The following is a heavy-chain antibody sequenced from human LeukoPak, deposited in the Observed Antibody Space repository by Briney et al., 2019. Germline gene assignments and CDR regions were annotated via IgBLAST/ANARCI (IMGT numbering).Heavy chain of an antibody. V-gene: IGHV4-34*01. J-gene: IGHJ4*02. D-gene: IGHD6-13*01. CDR3: ARNVAGWYFDY. CDR2: INHSGST. Sequence: PSETLSLTCAVYGGSFSGYYWSWIRQPPGKGLEWIGEINHSGSTNYNPSLKSRVTISVDTSKNQFSLNLTSVTAADTAVYYCARNVAGWYFDYWGQGTLVTVSS. CDR1: GGSFSGYY.